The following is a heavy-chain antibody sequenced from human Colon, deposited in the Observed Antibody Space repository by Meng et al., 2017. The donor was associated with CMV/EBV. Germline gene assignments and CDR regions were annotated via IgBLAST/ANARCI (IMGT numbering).Heavy chain of an antibody. CDR2: VSYTGSA. Sequence: SETLSLTCSVSGDSGGSYYWSWIRQPPGKGLEWIGYVSYTGSATYNPAFQSRVTISVTKPESQFSLKLTSVTAADSAVYYCARAQNVIPELFDSWGQGTLVTVSS. CDR3: ARAQNVIPELFDS. D-gene: IGHD2/OR15-2a*01. V-gene: IGHV4-59*02. J-gene: IGHJ4*02. CDR1: GDSGGSYY.